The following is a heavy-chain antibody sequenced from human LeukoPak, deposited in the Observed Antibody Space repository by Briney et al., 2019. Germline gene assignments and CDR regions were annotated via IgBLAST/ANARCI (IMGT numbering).Heavy chain of an antibody. Sequence: GGSLRLSCAASGFTFSNYGMHWVRQAPGKGLEWVAFIRYDGSNKYYADSVKGRFTISRDNSKNTLYLQMNSLRAEDTAVYYCAKGLESGYYDFWSGLLGGYFDYWGQGTLVTVSS. CDR3: AKGLESGYYDFWSGLLGGYFDY. CDR1: GFTFSNYG. D-gene: IGHD3-3*01. J-gene: IGHJ4*02. CDR2: IRYDGSNK. V-gene: IGHV3-30*02.